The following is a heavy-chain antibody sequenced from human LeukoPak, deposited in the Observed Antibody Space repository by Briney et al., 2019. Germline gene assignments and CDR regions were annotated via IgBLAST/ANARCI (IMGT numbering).Heavy chain of an antibody. CDR1: GYTFNSYG. CDR3: ARLSIAAAPDDY. CDR2: ISAYNGNT. Sequence: GASVKVSCKASGYTFNSYGISWVRQAPGQGLEWMGWISAYNGNTKYAQSLQDRLTMTTDTSTSTAYMELRSLRSDDTAVYYCARLSIAAAPDDYWGQGTLVTVSS. D-gene: IGHD6-13*01. J-gene: IGHJ4*02. V-gene: IGHV1-18*01.